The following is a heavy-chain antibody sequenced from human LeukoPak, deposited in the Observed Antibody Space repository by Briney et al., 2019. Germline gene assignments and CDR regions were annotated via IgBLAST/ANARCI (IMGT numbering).Heavy chain of an antibody. CDR1: GGSISSYY. CDR2: ICYSGST. Sequence: TSETLSLTCTVSGGSISSYYWSWIRQPPGKGLEWIGYICYSGSTNYNPSLKSRVTISVDTSKNQFSLKLSSVTAADTAVYYCARGSDLDAFDIWGQGTMVTVSS. V-gene: IGHV4-59*01. J-gene: IGHJ3*02. D-gene: IGHD3-10*01. CDR3: ARGSDLDAFDI.